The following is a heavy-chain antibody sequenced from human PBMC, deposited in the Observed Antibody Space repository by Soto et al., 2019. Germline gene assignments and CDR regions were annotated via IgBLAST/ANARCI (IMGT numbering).Heavy chain of an antibody. CDR2: ISGSGGST. J-gene: IGHJ3*02. V-gene: IGHV3-23*01. Sequence: GGSLRLSCAASGFTFSSYAMSWVRQAPGKGLEWVSAISGSGGSTYYADSVKGRFTISRDNAKNTLDLQLDSLRAEDTAVYYCVRGPAYGEQLGTFNIWGQGTMVTVSS. D-gene: IGHD6-13*01. CDR1: GFTFSSYA. CDR3: VRGPAYGEQLGTFNI.